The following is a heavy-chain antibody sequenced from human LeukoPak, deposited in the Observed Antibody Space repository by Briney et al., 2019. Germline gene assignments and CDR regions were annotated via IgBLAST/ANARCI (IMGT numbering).Heavy chain of an antibody. CDR2: ISNDGTKK. CDR1: GFTFSSYA. D-gene: IGHD3-16*01. J-gene: IGHJ6*03. V-gene: IGHV3-30*04. CDR3: ARRFGAARDDYMDV. Sequence: GGTLRLSCAASGFTFSSYAMHWVRQAPGKGLEWVAVISNDGTKKNYADSVKGRFTISRDNAQNSLFLQMNSLRADDTAVYYCARRFGAARDDYMDVWGKGTTVTVSS.